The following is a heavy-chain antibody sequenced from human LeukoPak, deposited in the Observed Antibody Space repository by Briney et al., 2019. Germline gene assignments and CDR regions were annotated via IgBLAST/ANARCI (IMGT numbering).Heavy chain of an antibody. J-gene: IGHJ5*01. V-gene: IGHV3-23*01. CDR1: GFTFTNCA. CDR3: AKDQSRVGASDPFDS. D-gene: IGHD1-26*01. Sequence: PGGSLRPSCVASGFTFTNCAMTWVRQAPGKGLEWVSSISGSGSTTYYADSAKGRFTISRDNSKNTVYLQMNSLSVEDTAVYHCAKDQSRVGASDPFDSWGQGTLVTVSS. CDR2: ISGSGSTT.